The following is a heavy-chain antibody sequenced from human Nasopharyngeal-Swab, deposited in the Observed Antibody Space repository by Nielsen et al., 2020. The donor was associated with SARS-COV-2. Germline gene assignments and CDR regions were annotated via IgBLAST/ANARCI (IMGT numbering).Heavy chain of an antibody. CDR2: MNPNSGNT. Sequence: ASVKVSCKASGYTFTSYDINWVRQATGRGLEWMGWMNPNSGNTGYAQKFQGRVTMTRNTSISTAYMELSSLRSEDTAVYYCARGGVPGYYYYYYMDVWGKGTTVTVSS. V-gene: IGHV1-8*01. J-gene: IGHJ6*03. CDR3: ARGGVPGYYYYYYMDV. D-gene: IGHD3-10*01. CDR1: GYTFTSYD.